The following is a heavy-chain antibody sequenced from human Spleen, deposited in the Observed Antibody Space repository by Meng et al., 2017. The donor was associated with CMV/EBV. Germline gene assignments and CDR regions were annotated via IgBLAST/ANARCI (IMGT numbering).Heavy chain of an antibody. CDR3: ARATGGMIVVVNDAFDI. V-gene: IGHV6-1*01. CDR1: SNSAA. J-gene: IGHJ3*02. CDR2: TYYRSKWYN. Sequence: SNSAAWNWIRQSPSRGLEWLGRTYYRSKWYNDYAVSVKSRITINPDTSKNQFSLQLNSVTPENTAVYYCARATGGMIVVVNDAFDIWGQGTMVTVSS. D-gene: IGHD3-22*01.